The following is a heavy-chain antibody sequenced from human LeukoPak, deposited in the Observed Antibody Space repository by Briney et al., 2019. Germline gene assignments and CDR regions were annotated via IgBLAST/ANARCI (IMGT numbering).Heavy chain of an antibody. CDR1: GGTFSSYA. Sequence: SVKVSCKASGGTFSSYAISWVRQAPGQGLEWMGGIIPIFGTANYAQKFQGRVTMTEDTSTDTAYMELSSLRSEDTAVYYCATDLWTTVVTEGDYWGQGTLVTVSS. J-gene: IGHJ4*02. CDR3: ATDLWTTVVTEGDY. D-gene: IGHD4-23*01. CDR2: IIPIFGTA. V-gene: IGHV1-69*06.